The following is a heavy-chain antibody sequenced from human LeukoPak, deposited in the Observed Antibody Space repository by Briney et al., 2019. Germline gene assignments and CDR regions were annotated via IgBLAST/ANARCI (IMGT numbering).Heavy chain of an antibody. CDR2: ISGSSSRI. J-gene: IGHJ4*02. Sequence: MSGGSLRLSCAASRITFSNYTMNWFRQAPGKGLEWVSTISGSSSRIYYTESVKGCFTVSRDNAKNSLHLQMTSLRVDDTATYYCATGLVAHWGQGTLVTVSS. CDR3: ATGLVAH. D-gene: IGHD6-6*01. V-gene: IGHV3-21*06. CDR1: RITFSNYT.